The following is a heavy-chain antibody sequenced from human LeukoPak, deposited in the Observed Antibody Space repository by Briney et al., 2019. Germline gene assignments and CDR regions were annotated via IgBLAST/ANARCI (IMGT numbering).Heavy chain of an antibody. CDR1: GGSISSYY. V-gene: IGHV4-59*01. CDR3: ARALNWKFDY. J-gene: IGHJ4*02. CDR2: IYYSGST. D-gene: IGHD1-1*01. Sequence: SETLSLTCTVSGGSISSYYWSWIRQPPGKGLEWIGYIYYSGSTNYNPSLKSRVTLSVDTSKNQFSLKLSSVTAADTAVYYCARALNWKFDYWGQGTLVTVSS.